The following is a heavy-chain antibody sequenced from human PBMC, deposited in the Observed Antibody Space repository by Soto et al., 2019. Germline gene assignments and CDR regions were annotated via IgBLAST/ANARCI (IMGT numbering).Heavy chain of an antibody. CDR1: GYTFTSYT. CDR2: INAGNGRE. D-gene: IGHD3-10*01. J-gene: IGHJ4*02. V-gene: IGHV1-3*01. Sequence: QVQLEQSGAEVKKPGASVKVSCKTSGYTFTSYTLHWVRQAPGQGLEWMGWINAGNGREKYSQRFQDRVALSTNNSAATAYMELRSPRSEDTAMYYCARGGGWVGEASFDSWGQGTLVTVSS. CDR3: ARGGGWVGEASFDS.